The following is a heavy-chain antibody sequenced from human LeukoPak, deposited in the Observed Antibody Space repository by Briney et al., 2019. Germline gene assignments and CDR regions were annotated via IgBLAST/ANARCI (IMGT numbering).Heavy chain of an antibody. CDR1: GGSISSSSYY. D-gene: IGHD3-10*01. CDR2: IYYSGST. Sequence: SETLSLTCTVSGGSISSSSYYWGWIRQPPGRGLEWIGYIYYSGSTYYNPSLKSRVTISVDTSKNQFSLKLSSVTAADTAVYYCAREGRMSYYFDYWGQGTLVTVSS. CDR3: AREGRMSYYFDY. J-gene: IGHJ4*02. V-gene: IGHV4-31*03.